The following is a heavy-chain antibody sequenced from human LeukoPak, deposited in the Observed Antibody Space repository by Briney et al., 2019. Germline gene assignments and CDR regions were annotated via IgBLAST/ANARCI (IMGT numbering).Heavy chain of an antibody. CDR3: ARPLGDSSGYPWYFDY. J-gene: IGHJ4*02. V-gene: IGHV1-46*01. CDR2: INPSGGST. CDR1: GYTFTSYY. D-gene: IGHD3-22*01. Sequence: ASVKVSCKASGYTFTSYYMHWVRQAPGQGLEWMGIINPSGGSTSYAQKFQGRVTMTRDTSTSTVYMELSSLRSEDTAVCYCARPLGDSSGYPWYFDYWGQGTLVTVSS.